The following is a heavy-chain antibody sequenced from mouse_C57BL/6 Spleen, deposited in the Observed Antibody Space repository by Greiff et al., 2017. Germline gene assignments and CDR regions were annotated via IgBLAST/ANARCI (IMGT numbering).Heavy chain of an antibody. CDR3: TRGDYDVPYYFDY. Sequence: VKLVESGEGLVKPGGSLKLSCAASGFTFSSYAMSWVRQTPEKRLEWVAYISSGGDYIYYADTVKGRFTISRDNARNTLYLQMSSLKSEDTAMYYGTRGDYDVPYYFDYWGQGTTLTVSS. CDR1: GFTFSSYA. V-gene: IGHV5-9-1*02. D-gene: IGHD2-4*01. J-gene: IGHJ2*01. CDR2: ISSGGDYI.